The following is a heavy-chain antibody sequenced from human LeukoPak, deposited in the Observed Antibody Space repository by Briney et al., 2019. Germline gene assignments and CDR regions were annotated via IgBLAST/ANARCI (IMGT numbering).Heavy chain of an antibody. D-gene: IGHD6-19*01. CDR2: ISYDGSNK. CDR1: GFTFSSYA. J-gene: IGHJ4*02. V-gene: IGHV3-30-3*01. CDR3: ARDPPYGAVAGPYFDY. Sequence: PGGSLRLSCAASGFTFSSYAMHWVRQAPGKGLEWVAVISYDGSNKYYADSVKGRFTISRDNSKNTLYLQMNSLRAEDTAVYYCARDPPYGAVAGPYFDYWGQGTLVTVSS.